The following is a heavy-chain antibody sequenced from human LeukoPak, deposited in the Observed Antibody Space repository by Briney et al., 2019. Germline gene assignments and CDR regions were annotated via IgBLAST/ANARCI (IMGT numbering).Heavy chain of an antibody. V-gene: IGHV1-2*02. CDR2: INPNSGGT. CDR1: GYTFIGYY. CDR3: AKGPPEYCSGGSCHSGRNWIDP. D-gene: IGHD2-15*01. J-gene: IGHJ5*02. Sequence: ASVKVSCKASGYTFIGYYMHWVRQAPGQGLEWMGWINPNSGGTNYAQKFQGRVTMTRDTSISTAYMALSRLRSDDTAVYYCAKGPPEYCSGGSCHSGRNWIDPWGQGTLVTVSS.